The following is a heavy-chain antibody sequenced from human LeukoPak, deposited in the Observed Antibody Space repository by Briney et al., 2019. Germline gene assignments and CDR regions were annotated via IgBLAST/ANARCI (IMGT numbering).Heavy chain of an antibody. D-gene: IGHD4-11*01. J-gene: IGHJ6*04. CDR2: IWYDGSNK. Sequence: GGSLRLSCAVSGFTFSSYGMHWVRQAPGKGPEWVAVIWYDGSNKYYADSVEGRLTLSRDNSKNTLYLQMNSLTAEDTAVYCCARLLQGDGMDVWGKGTTVTVSS. CDR3: ARLLQGDGMDV. V-gene: IGHV3-33*01. CDR1: GFTFSSYG.